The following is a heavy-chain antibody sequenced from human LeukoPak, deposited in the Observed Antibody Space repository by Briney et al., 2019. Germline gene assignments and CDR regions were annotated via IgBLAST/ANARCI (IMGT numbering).Heavy chain of an antibody. Sequence: GGSLRLSCAASGFTFSSYSMNWVRQAPGKGLEWVSSISSSSSYIYYADSVKGRFTTSRDNAKNSLYLQMNSLRAEDTAVYYCARDRGESNAFDIWGQGTMVTVSS. CDR2: ISSSSSYI. CDR1: GFTFSSYS. V-gene: IGHV3-21*01. J-gene: IGHJ3*02. D-gene: IGHD3-10*01. CDR3: ARDRGESNAFDI.